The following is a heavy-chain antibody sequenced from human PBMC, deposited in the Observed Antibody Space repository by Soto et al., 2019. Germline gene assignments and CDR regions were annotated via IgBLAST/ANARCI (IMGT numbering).Heavy chain of an antibody. Sequence: QVQLVESGGGVVQPGRSLRLSCAASGFTFSSYGMHWVRQAPGKGLEWVAVISYDGSNKYYADSVKGRFTISRDNSKNTLYLQMNSLRAEDTAVYYCAQPPREYRGHAFDIWGQERMVTVSS. D-gene: IGHD5-12*01. J-gene: IGHJ3*02. CDR3: AQPPREYRGHAFDI. CDR1: GFTFSSYG. V-gene: IGHV3-30*18. CDR2: ISYDGSNK.